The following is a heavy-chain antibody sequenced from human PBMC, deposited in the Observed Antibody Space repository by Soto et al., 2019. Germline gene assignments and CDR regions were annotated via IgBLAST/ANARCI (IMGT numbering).Heavy chain of an antibody. CDR2: IIPIFGTA. J-gene: IGHJ6*02. CDR1: GGTFSSYA. CDR3: ARVTGYCSSTSCYGPLYYYGMDV. V-gene: IGHV1-69*06. Sequence: AASVKVSCKASGGTFSSYAISWVRQAPGQGLEWMGGIIPIFGTANYAQKFQGRVTITADKSTSTAYMELSSLRSEDTAVYYCARVTGYCSSTSCYGPLYYYGMDVWGQGTTVTVSS. D-gene: IGHD2-2*01.